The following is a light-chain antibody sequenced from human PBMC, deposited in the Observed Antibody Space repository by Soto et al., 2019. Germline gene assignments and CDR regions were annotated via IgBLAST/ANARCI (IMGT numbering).Light chain of an antibody. Sequence: QSVLTQPASVSGSPGQSITISCTGTSSDIGAYNYVSWYQQLPGKAPKVMIYDVSNRPAGVSDRFSGSKSGNTASLTISGLQVEDEANYNCNSYTRSGAYVLGTGTKFTVL. CDR3: NSYTRSGAYV. CDR2: DVS. J-gene: IGLJ1*01. CDR1: SSDIGAYNY. V-gene: IGLV2-14*03.